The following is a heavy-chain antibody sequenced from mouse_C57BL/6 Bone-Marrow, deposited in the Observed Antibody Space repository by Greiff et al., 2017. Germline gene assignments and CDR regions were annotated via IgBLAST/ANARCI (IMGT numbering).Heavy chain of an antibody. J-gene: IGHJ4*01. CDR3: TKGRWLPPYAMDY. CDR1: GYTFTSYW. V-gene: IGHV1-72*01. Sequence: QVQLQQPGAELVKPGASVKMSCKASGYTFTSYWMHWVKQRPGRGLEWIGRIDPNSGGTKYNEKFKSKATLTVDKPSSTAYMQLSSLTSEDSAVYYCTKGRWLPPYAMDYWGQGTSVTVSS. D-gene: IGHD2-3*01. CDR2: IDPNSGGT.